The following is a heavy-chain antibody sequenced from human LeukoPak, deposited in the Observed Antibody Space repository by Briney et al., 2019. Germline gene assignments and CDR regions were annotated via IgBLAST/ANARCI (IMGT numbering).Heavy chain of an antibody. J-gene: IGHJ4*02. CDR2: INHSGST. D-gene: IGHD2-15*01. Sequence: TASETLSLTCAVYGGSFSGYYWSWIRQPPGKGLEWIGEINHSGSTNYNPSLKSRATISEDTSKNQFSLKLSSVTAADTALYYCASCSGGSCYTLDYWGQGTLVTVSS. CDR1: GGSFSGYY. V-gene: IGHV4-34*01. CDR3: ASCSGGSCYTLDY.